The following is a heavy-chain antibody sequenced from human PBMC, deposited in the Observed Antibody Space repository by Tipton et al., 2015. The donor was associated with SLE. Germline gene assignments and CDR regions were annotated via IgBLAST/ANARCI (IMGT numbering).Heavy chain of an antibody. CDR3: ASTSDIVVVPAAAAEYFQH. CDR2: ISAYNGNT. V-gene: IGHV1-18*01. CDR1: GYTFTSYG. J-gene: IGHJ1*01. Sequence: QLVQSGAEVKKPGASVKVSCKASGYTFTSYGISWVRQAPGQGLEWMGWISAYNGNTNYAQKLQGRVTMTTDTSTSTAYMELRSLRSDDTAVYYCASTSDIVVVPAAAAEYFQHWGQGTLVTVSS. D-gene: IGHD2-2*01.